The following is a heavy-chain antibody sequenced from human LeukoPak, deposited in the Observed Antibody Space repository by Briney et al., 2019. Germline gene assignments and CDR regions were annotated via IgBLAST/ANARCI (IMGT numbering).Heavy chain of an antibody. CDR3: ASVELATTNFGY. Sequence: SETLSLTCAVYGGSFSGYYWSWIRQPPGKGLEWIGEISHSGSTNHNPSLKSRVTISVDTSKNEVSLRLSSVAAADTAVYFCASVELATTNFGYWGQGSLVTVSS. D-gene: IGHD5-24*01. CDR1: GGSFSGYY. CDR2: ISHSGST. V-gene: IGHV4-34*01. J-gene: IGHJ4*02.